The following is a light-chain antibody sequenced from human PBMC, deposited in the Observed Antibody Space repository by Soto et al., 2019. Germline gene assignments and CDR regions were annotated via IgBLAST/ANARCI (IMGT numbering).Light chain of an antibody. CDR2: AAS. CDR1: QSISSY. V-gene: IGKV1-39*01. CDR3: QQVNVYPST. J-gene: IGKJ4*01. Sequence: EIQMTQSPSSLSASVGDRVTITCRASQSISSYLNWYQQKPGKAPKLLIYAASSLQSGVPSRFSGSGSGTDFTLTISSLQPEDFATYYCQQVNVYPSTFGGGTKVDI.